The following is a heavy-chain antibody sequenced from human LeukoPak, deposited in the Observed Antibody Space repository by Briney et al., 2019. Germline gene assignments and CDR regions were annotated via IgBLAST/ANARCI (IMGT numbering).Heavy chain of an antibody. J-gene: IGHJ4*02. Sequence: GGSLRLSCAASGFTVSSYGMHWVRQAPGKGLEWVAFTRFDGNFKYYADSVKGRFTISRDNSKNTVFLQMNSLRPEDTAVYYCARGASGSYYVDYWGQGILVTVSS. D-gene: IGHD1-26*01. CDR2: TRFDGNFK. CDR1: GFTVSSYG. V-gene: IGHV3-30*02. CDR3: ARGASGSYYVDY.